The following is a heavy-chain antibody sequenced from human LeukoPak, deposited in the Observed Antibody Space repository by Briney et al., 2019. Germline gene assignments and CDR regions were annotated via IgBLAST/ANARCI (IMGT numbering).Heavy chain of an antibody. CDR1: GFTFSSYG. D-gene: IGHD5-24*01. CDR3: ARGNGYRAAGVRGDY. V-gene: IGHV3-30*03. J-gene: IGHJ4*02. Sequence: GGSLRLSCAASGFTFSSYGMHWVRQAPGKGLEWVAVISYDGSNKYYADSVKGRFTISRDNSKNTLYLQMNSLRAEDTAVYYCARGNGYRAAGVRGDYWGQGTLVTVSS. CDR2: ISYDGSNK.